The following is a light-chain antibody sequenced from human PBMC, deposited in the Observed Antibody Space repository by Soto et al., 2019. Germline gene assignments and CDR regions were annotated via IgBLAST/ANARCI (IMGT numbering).Light chain of an antibody. CDR2: GAS. CDR3: QQYNNWLIT. V-gene: IGKV3-15*01. Sequence: EIVMTQSPATLSVSPGERATISCRASQRVSSNLAWYQQKPGQAPRLLISGASTRATGIPARFSGSGSGTEFTLTISSLQSEDFAVYYCQQYNNWLITFGQGTRLEIK. J-gene: IGKJ5*01. CDR1: QRVSSN.